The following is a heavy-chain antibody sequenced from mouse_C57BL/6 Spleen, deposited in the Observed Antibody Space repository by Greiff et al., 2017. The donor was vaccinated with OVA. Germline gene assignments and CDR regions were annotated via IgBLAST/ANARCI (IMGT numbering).Heavy chain of an antibody. CDR1: GFTFSNYW. D-gene: IGHD2-3*01. J-gene: IGHJ4*01. CDR3: TVWLLPDYAMDY. Sequence: EVMLVESGGGLVQPGGSMKLSCVASGFTFSNYWMNWVRQSPEKGLEWVAQIRLKSDNYATHYAESVKGRFTISRDDSKSSVYLQMNNLRAEDTGIYYCTVWLLPDYAMDYWGQGTSVTVSS. V-gene: IGHV6-3*01. CDR2: IRLKSDNYAT.